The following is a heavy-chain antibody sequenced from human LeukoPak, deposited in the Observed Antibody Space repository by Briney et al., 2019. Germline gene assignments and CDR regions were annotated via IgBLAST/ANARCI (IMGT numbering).Heavy chain of an antibody. D-gene: IGHD3-22*01. J-gene: IGHJ3*02. Sequence: SQTLSLTCTVSGFSISSSDYYWSWIRQHPTKGLEWIGYISYSGSTYYNPSLKSRVTISVDTSKNHFSLRLSSVTAADTAVYYCARNFDSYNAFDIWGQGTMVTVS. CDR3: ARNFDSYNAFDI. V-gene: IGHV4-31*03. CDR1: GFSISSSDYY. CDR2: ISYSGST.